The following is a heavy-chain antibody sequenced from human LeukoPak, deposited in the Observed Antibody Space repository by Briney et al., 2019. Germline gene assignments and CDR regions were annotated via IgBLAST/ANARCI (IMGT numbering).Heavy chain of an antibody. CDR3: ARDGEVVVAAVYYFDY. V-gene: IGHV3-21*01. J-gene: IGHJ4*02. CDR1: GFTFSSYS. Sequence: GGSLRLSCAASGFTFSSYSMNWVRLAPGKGLEWVSSISSSSSYIYYADSVKGRFTISRDNAKNSLYLQMNSLRAEDTAVYYCARDGEVVVAAVYYFDYWGQGTLVTVSS. D-gene: IGHD2-15*01. CDR2: ISSSSSYI.